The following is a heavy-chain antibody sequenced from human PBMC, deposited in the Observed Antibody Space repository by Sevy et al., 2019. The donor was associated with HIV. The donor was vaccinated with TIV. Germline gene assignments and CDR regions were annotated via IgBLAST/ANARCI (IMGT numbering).Heavy chain of an antibody. Sequence: GGSLRLSCAASGFTVSSSYMTWVRQPPGKGLEWVSVIYNCGSTYYADSVKGGFTISRDNSKNTLYLQMNNLRADGTAVYYWGRGRGVFGAVAINWFDPWGQGALVTVSS. CDR3: GRGRGVFGAVAINWFDP. CDR1: GFTVSSSY. V-gene: IGHV3-53*01. D-gene: IGHD3-3*01. J-gene: IGHJ5*02. CDR2: IYNCGST.